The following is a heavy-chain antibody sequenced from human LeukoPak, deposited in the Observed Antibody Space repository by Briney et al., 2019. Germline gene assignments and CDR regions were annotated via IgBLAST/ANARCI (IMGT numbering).Heavy chain of an antibody. D-gene: IGHD5-12*01. J-gene: IGHJ4*02. V-gene: IGHV3-30*02. Sequence: PGGSLRLSCAASGFTFSSYGMHWVRQAPGKGLEWVAFIRYDGSNKYYADSVKGRFTISRDNSKNTLYLQMNSLRAEDTAVYYCAKVERGYSGYDSTDYWGQGTLVTVSS. CDR1: GFTFSSYG. CDR3: AKVERGYSGYDSTDY. CDR2: IRYDGSNK.